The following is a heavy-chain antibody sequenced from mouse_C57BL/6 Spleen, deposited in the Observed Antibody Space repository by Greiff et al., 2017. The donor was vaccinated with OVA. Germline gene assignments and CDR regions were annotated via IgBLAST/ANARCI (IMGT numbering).Heavy chain of an antibody. J-gene: IGHJ4*01. CDR3: ARSGGYYVDYAMDY. Sequence: QVQLKASGPELVKPGASVKISCKASGYAFSSSWMNWVKQRPGKGLEWIGRIYPGDGDTNYNGKFKGKATLTADKSSSTAYMQLSSLTSEDSAVYFCARSGGYYVDYAMDYWGQGTSVTVSS. V-gene: IGHV1-82*01. CDR1: GYAFSSSW. CDR2: IYPGDGDT. D-gene: IGHD2-3*01.